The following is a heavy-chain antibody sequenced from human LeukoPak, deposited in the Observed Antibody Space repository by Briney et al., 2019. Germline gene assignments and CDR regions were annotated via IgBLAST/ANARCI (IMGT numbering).Heavy chain of an antibody. CDR1: GGSISSYY. Sequence: SETLSLTCTVSGGSISSYYWSWIRQPPGKGLEWIGYIYYSGSTNYNPSLKSRVTISVDTSKNQFSLELNSVTAADTAVYYCTRDEGTFYDSRSTHYWGQGTLVTVSS. J-gene: IGHJ4*02. CDR3: TRDEGTFYDSRSTHY. V-gene: IGHV4-59*12. D-gene: IGHD3-22*01. CDR2: IYYSGST.